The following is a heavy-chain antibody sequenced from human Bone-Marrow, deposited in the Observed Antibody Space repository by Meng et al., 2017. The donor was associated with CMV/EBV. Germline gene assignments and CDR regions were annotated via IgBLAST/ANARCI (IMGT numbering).Heavy chain of an antibody. CDR1: GFTFSSYS. CDR2: IGTAGDT. V-gene: IGHV3-13*01. D-gene: IGHD3-16*01. J-gene: IGHJ3*02. Sequence: GESLKISCAASGFTFSSYSMNWVRQATGKGLEWVSAIGTAGDTYYPGSVKGRFTISRENAKNSLYLQMNSLRAGDTAVYYCARGSPTPDGGAFDIWGQGTMVTVSS. CDR3: ARGSPTPDGGAFDI.